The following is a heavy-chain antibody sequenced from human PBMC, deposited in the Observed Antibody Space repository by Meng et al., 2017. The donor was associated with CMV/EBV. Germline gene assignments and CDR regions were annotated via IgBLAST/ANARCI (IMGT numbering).Heavy chain of an antibody. Sequence: GESLKISCAASGFTFSGSAMHWVRQASGKGLEWVGRIRSKANSYATAYAASVKGRFTISRDDSKNTAYLQMNSLKTEDTAVYYCTHQSYCGGDCHACWGQGTLVTVS. CDR3: THQSYCGGDCHAC. V-gene: IGHV3-73*01. CDR1: GFTFSGSA. CDR2: IRSKANSYAT. J-gene: IGHJ4*02. D-gene: IGHD2-21*01.